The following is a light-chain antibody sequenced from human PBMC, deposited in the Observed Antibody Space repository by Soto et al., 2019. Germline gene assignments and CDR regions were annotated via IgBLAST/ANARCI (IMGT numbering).Light chain of an antibody. CDR2: EVS. CDR3: SSYTSNSTYV. Sequence: QSALTQPASVSGSPGQSFTISCTGTSSDVGGYNYVSWYQQHPGKAPKLMIYEVSNRPSGISNRFSGSKSDNTASLTISGLQAEDEADYYCSSYTSNSTYVFGTGTQLTVL. V-gene: IGLV2-14*01. CDR1: SSDVGGYNY. J-gene: IGLJ1*01.